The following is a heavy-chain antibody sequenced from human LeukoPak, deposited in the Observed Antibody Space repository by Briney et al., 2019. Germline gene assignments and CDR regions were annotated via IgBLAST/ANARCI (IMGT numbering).Heavy chain of an antibody. V-gene: IGHV4-34*01. CDR3: AILRSPGSGMATNDFDY. CDR1: GGSFSGYY. CDR2: INHSGST. J-gene: IGHJ4*02. Sequence: PSETLSLTCAVYGGSFSGYYWSWIRQPPGKGLEWIGEINHSGSTNYNPSLKSRVTISVDTSKNQFSLKLSSMTAADTAVYYCAILRSPGSGMATNDFDYWGQGTLVTVSS. D-gene: IGHD5-24*01.